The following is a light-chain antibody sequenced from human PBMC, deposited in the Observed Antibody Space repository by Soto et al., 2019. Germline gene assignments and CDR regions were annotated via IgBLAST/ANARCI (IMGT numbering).Light chain of an antibody. CDR2: GNT. V-gene: IGLV1-40*01. CDR1: SSNIAAGSG. Sequence: QSVLPQPPSVSGSPGPRVTLSFTGISSNIAAGSGVHWYQQLPGTAPKLLIYGNTNRPSGVPDRFAGSASGTSACRTIDGVQAGDEGDYCGESYDSGLGGPVVFGGGTKLTVL. CDR3: ESYDSGLGGPVV. J-gene: IGLJ2*01.